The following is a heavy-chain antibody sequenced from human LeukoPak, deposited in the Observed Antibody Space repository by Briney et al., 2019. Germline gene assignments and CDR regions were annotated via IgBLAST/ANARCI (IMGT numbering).Heavy chain of an antibody. Sequence: SQTLSLTCAISGDSASSNSAAWNWIRQSPSRGLEWLGRTYYRSKWYNDYAVSVKSRITINPDTSKNQFSLQLNSVTPEDTAVYYCARGGAYSSGYYLGAFDIWGQGTMVTVSS. CDR3: ARGGAYSSGYYLGAFDI. CDR1: GDSASSNSAA. D-gene: IGHD3-22*01. J-gene: IGHJ3*02. V-gene: IGHV6-1*01. CDR2: TYYRSKWYN.